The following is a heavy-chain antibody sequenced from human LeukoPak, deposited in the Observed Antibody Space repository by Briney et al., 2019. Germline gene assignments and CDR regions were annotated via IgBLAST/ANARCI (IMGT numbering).Heavy chain of an antibody. J-gene: IGHJ4*02. CDR2: ISSSSNI. CDR1: GFTFSSYS. Sequence: GGSLRLSCAASGFTFSSYSMNWVRQAPGKGLEWISYISSSSNIFYPDSVKGRFTISRDNAKNSLYLQMNSLRAEDTAVYYCAREGALGYWGQGTLVTVSS. D-gene: IGHD3-3*02. V-gene: IGHV3-48*01. CDR3: AREGALGY.